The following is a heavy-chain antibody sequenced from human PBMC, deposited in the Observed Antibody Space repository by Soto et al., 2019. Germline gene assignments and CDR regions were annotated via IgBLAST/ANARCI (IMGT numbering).Heavy chain of an antibody. V-gene: IGHV4-59*12. Sequence: SETLSLTCTVSGGSISSYYWSWIRQPPGKGLEWIGYIYYSGSTNYNPSLKSRVTISVDTSKNQFSLKLSSVTAADTAVYYCARDSYGDYFDYWGQGTLVTVSS. J-gene: IGHJ4*02. CDR3: ARDSYGDYFDY. CDR1: GGSISSYY. D-gene: IGHD4-17*01. CDR2: IYYSGST.